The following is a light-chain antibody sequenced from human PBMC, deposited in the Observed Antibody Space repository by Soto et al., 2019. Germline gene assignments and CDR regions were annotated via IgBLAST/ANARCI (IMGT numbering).Light chain of an antibody. V-gene: IGLV2-14*01. CDR1: SSDVGGYNY. CDR2: EVS. J-gene: IGLJ1*01. CDR3: SSYTSSSTLYV. Sequence: QSVLTQPASVSGSPGQSITISCTGTSSDVGGYNYVSWYQQHPGKAPKLMIYEVSNRPSGVSNRFSASKSGNTASLTISGLQAEDEADYYCSSYTSSSTLYVFGTGTKLPVL.